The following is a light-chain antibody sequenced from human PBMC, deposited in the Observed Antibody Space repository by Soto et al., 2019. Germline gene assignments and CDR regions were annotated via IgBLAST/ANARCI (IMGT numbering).Light chain of an antibody. V-gene: IGKV3-15*01. CDR3: QQYGDWPLT. CDR1: QSVGNN. Sequence: EIVLTQSPATLSVSPGERATLSCRASQSVGNNFAWYQQKPGQAPRLLIFATSTRATGVPARFSGSGSGTEISPNLRSPPSEDFAVYYCQQYGDWPLTFGGGAKVEIE. CDR2: ATS. J-gene: IGKJ4*01.